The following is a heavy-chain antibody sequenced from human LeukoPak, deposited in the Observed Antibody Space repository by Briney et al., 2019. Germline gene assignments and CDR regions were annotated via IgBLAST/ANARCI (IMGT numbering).Heavy chain of an antibody. CDR1: GYTFTSYG. CDR3: ARLMGITMIVVGTDAFDI. D-gene: IGHD3-22*01. CDR2: ISAYNGNT. V-gene: IGHV1-18*01. J-gene: IGHJ3*02. Sequence: ASVKVSCKASGYTFTSYGISWVRQAPGQGLEWMGWISAYNGNTNYAQKFQGRVTITADKSTSTAYMELSSLRSEDTAVYYCARLMGITMIVVGTDAFDIWGQGAMVTVSS.